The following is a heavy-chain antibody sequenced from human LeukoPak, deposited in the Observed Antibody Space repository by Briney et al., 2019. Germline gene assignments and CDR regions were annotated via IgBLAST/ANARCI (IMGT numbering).Heavy chain of an antibody. D-gene: IGHD3-16*01. Sequence: PGGSLRLSCAASGFTFSSYSMNWVRQAPGKGLEWVSSISTGSSYMYYADSVKGRFTNSRDNAKNSLYLQMNSLRAEDTAVYYCASGFMITFGGPLDWGQGTLVTVSS. J-gene: IGHJ4*02. V-gene: IGHV3-21*01. CDR1: GFTFSSYS. CDR2: ISTGSSYM. CDR3: ASGFMITFGGPLD.